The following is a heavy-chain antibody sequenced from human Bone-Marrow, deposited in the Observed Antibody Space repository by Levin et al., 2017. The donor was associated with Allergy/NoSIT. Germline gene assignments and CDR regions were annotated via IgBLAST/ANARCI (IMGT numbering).Heavy chain of an antibody. CDR1: GYTFTGYY. V-gene: IGHV1-2*02. CDR3: ARGRKSIAAAGMGNWFDP. J-gene: IGHJ5*02. CDR2: INPNSGGT. Sequence: ASVKVSCKASGYTFTGYYMHWVRQAPGQGLEWMGWINPNSGGTNYAQKFQGRVTMTRDTSISTAYMELSRLRSDDTAVYYCARGRKSIAAAGMGNWFDPWGQGTLVTVSS. D-gene: IGHD6-13*01.